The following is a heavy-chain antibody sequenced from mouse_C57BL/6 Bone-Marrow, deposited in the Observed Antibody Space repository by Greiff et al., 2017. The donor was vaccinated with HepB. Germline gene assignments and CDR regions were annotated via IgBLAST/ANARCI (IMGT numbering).Heavy chain of an antibody. CDR1: GYTFTSYW. CDR3: ARDWDGAY. J-gene: IGHJ3*01. CDR2: IDPSDSYT. D-gene: IGHD4-1*01. V-gene: IGHV1-50*01. Sequence: VQLQQPGAELVKPGASVKLSCKASGYTFTSYWMQWVKQRPGQGLEWIGEIDPSDSYTNYNQKFKGKATLTVDTSSSTAYMQLSSLTSEDSAVYYSARDWDGAYWGQGTLVTVSA.